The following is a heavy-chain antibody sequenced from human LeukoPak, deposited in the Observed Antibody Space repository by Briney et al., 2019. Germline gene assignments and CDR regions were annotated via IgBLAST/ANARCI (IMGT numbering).Heavy chain of an antibody. CDR1: GGSFSGYY. CDR3: ARGTIAARPPAFDY. CDR2: INHSGST. V-gene: IGHV4-34*01. D-gene: IGHD6-6*01. Sequence: PSETLSLTCAVYGGSFSGYYWSWIRQPPGKGLEWIGEINHSGSTNYNPSLKSRVTISVDTSKNQFSLKLSSVTAADTAVYYCARGTIAARPPAFDYWGQGTLVTVSS. J-gene: IGHJ4*02.